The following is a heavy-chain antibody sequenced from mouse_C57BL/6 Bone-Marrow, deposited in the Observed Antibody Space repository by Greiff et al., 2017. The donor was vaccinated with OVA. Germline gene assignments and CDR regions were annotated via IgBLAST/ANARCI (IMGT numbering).Heavy chain of an antibody. CDR3: ARFGSSPFAY. V-gene: IGHV1-42*01. CDR2: INPSTGGT. J-gene: IGHJ3*01. D-gene: IGHD1-1*01. CDR1: GYSFTGYY. Sequence: EVKLQESGPELVKPGASVKISCKASGYSFTGYYMNWVKQSPEKSLEWIGEINPSTGGTTYNQKFKAKATLTVDKSSSTAYMQLKSLTSEDSAVYYCARFGSSPFAYWGQGTLVTVSA.